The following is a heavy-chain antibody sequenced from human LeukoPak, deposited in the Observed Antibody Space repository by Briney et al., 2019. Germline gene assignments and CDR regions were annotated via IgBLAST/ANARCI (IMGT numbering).Heavy chain of an antibody. J-gene: IGHJ4*02. CDR2: IYYSGST. D-gene: IGHD3-3*01. Sequence: SQTLSLTCTVSGGSISSGDYYWSWVRQPPGKGLEWIGYIYYSGSTYYNPSLKSRVTISVDTSKNQFSLKLSSVTAADTAVYYCAREYYDFWSGIDYWGQGTLVTVSS. V-gene: IGHV4-30-4*08. CDR1: GGSISSGDYY. CDR3: AREYYDFWSGIDY.